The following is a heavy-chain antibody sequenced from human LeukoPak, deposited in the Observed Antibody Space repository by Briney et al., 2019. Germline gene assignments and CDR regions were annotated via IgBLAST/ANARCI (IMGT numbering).Heavy chain of an antibody. CDR1: GFSFSSYA. CDR2: ISYDGSNK. V-gene: IGHV3-30*04. D-gene: IGHD3-16*01. CDR3: ARENGGAALDF. Sequence: GGSLRLSCAASGFSFSSYAMHWVRQAPGRGLEWVALISYDGSNKYYADSVKGRFTISRDNSNNTLFLQMNSLRVEDTAVYYCARENGGAALDFWGQGTLVTVSS. J-gene: IGHJ4*02.